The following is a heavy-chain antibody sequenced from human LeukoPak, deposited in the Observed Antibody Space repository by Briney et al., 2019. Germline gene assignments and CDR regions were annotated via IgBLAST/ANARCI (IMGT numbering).Heavy chain of an antibody. J-gene: IGHJ4*02. CDR3: ARPIGSGVYFDY. Sequence: ASVKVSCEASGYTFTSYATQWVRQAPGQRLEWMGWINAGNGNTKYSQKFQGRVTITRDTSASTAYMELSSLRSEDTAVYYCARPIGSGVYFDYWGQGTLVTVSS. CDR2: INAGNGNT. D-gene: IGHD3-10*01. V-gene: IGHV1-3*01. CDR1: GYTFTSYA.